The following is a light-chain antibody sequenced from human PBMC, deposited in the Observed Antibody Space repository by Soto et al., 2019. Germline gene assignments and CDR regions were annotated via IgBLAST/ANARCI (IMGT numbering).Light chain of an antibody. V-gene: IGLV2-14*01. Sequence: QSVLTQPASVSGSPGQSITISCTGTSSDVGGYNYVSWYQHHTGKAPRLMIYEASNRPSGVSHRFSGSRSGNTASLTISGLQAEDEADYYCSSYTSGSTLYVFGTGTKVTVL. CDR1: SSDVGGYNY. CDR2: EAS. J-gene: IGLJ1*01. CDR3: SSYTSGSTLYV.